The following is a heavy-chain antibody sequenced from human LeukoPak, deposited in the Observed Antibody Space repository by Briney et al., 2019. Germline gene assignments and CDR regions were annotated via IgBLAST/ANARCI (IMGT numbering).Heavy chain of an antibody. CDR2: IYYSGST. J-gene: IGHJ4*02. V-gene: IGHV4-30-4*08. CDR3: ARVGKTYYYDSSGYQVDY. D-gene: IGHD3-22*01. Sequence: SQTLSLTCTVSGGSISSGDYYWSWIRQPPGKGLEWIGYIYYSGSTYYNPSLKSRVTVSVDTSKNQFSLKLSSVTAADTAVYYCARVGKTYYYDSSGYQVDYWGQGTLVTVSS. CDR1: GGSISSGDYY.